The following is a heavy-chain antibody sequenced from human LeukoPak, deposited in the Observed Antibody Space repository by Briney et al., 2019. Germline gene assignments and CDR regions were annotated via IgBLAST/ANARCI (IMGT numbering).Heavy chain of an antibody. V-gene: IGHV3-30*03. CDR2: ISYDGSNK. D-gene: IGHD3-3*01. CDR1: GFTFSSYG. CDR3: ARVRHSGVPYDL. Sequence: GGSLRLSCAASGFTFSSYGMHWVRQAPGKGLEWVAVISYDGSNKYYADSVKGRFTISRDNSKNTLYLQMNSLRREDTAVYYCARVRHSGVPYDLWGQGTLVTVSS. J-gene: IGHJ5*02.